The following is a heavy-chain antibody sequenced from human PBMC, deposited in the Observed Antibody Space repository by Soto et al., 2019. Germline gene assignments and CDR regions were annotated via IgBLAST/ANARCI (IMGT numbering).Heavy chain of an antibody. CDR1: GYSFATYW. Sequence: PGESLKISCKGSGYSFATYWIGWVRQMPGKGLEWMGMIYPGDSDTRYSPSFQDQVTISADKSLNTAYLQWSSLKASDTAIYYCASCATIGTTDWFDSWGQGTLVTVSS. J-gene: IGHJ5*01. CDR2: IYPGDSDT. D-gene: IGHD1-1*01. CDR3: ASCATIGTTDWFDS. V-gene: IGHV5-51*01.